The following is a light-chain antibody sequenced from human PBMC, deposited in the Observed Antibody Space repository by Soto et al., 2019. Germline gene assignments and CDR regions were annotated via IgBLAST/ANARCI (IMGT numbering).Light chain of an antibody. V-gene: IGKV3-15*01. CDR2: DAS. CDR1: QSVSSSY. CDR3: QQYNNWPWT. J-gene: IGKJ1*01. Sequence: EIVLPQSTGTLSLSPGERATLCCTASQSVSSSYLAWYQQKPGQAPRLLIYDASNRATGIPARFSGSGSGTEFTLTISSLQSEDIAVYYCQQYNNWPWTFGQGTKVDIK.